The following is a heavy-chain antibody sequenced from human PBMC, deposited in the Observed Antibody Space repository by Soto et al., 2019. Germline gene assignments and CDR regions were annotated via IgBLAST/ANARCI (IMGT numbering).Heavy chain of an antibody. J-gene: IGHJ4*02. V-gene: IGHV3-23*01. CDR2: ITGSGRST. Sequence: EVQLLESGGGLVQPGGSLRLSCAASGFTFSSYGMSWVRQAPGKGLEWVSTITGSGRSTYYAESVRGRFTVSRDNSKNTIYLQMNSLRGDDTALYYCARRTGTTENFDSWGQGTLVTVSS. CDR1: GFTFSSYG. D-gene: IGHD4-4*01. CDR3: ARRTGTTENFDS.